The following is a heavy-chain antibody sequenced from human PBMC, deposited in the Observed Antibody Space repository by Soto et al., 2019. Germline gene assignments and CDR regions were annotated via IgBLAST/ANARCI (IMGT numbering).Heavy chain of an antibody. Sequence: PGGSLRLSCAASGFTVSNNYMRWVRQAPGKGLEWVSLIYSGGTTHYADSVKGRFTISRDNSKNTLYLQMNSLRPEDTALYYCAKGSGGSPFDSWGQGALVTVSS. CDR2: IYSGGTT. J-gene: IGHJ4*02. CDR3: AKGSGGSPFDS. D-gene: IGHD2-15*01. CDR1: GFTVSNNY. V-gene: IGHV3-66*02.